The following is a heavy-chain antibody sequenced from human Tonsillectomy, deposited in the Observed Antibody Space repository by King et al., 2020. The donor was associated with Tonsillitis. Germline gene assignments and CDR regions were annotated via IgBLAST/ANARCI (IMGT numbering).Heavy chain of an antibody. CDR1: GFTCSIDS. V-gene: IGHV3-21*01. Sequence: VQRVESGGGLVKPGQSLRLSCAASGFTCSIDSMTWVRQAPGKGLGWFSSISSASTYIYYTDSLRGRFTISRDNADNSVHLQMNSLRVEDTAVYYCVRDNYDYWSEYYFTRGMDVWGQGTTVTVTS. CDR2: ISSASTYI. J-gene: IGHJ6*02. D-gene: IGHD3-3*01. CDR3: VRDNYDYWSEYYFTRGMDV.